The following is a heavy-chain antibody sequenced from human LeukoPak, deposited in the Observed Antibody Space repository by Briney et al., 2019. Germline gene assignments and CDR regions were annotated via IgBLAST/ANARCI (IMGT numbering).Heavy chain of an antibody. CDR2: ISSSGSTI. D-gene: IGHD3-3*01. Sequence: PGGSLRLSCAASGFTFSDYYMSWIRQAPGKGLEWVSYISSSGSTIYYADSVKGRFTIFRDNAKNSLYLQMNSLRAEDTAVYYCARGRRVPTTLEWLSGRIDYYYGMDVWGQGTTVTVSS. CDR1: GFTFSDYY. V-gene: IGHV3-11*01. CDR3: ARGRRVPTTLEWLSGRIDYYYGMDV. J-gene: IGHJ6*02.